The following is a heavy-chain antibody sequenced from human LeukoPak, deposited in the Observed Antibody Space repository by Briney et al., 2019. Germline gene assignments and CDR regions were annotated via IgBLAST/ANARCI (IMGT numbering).Heavy chain of an antibody. Sequence: PSETLSLTCTVSGGSISSGSYYWNWIRQPAAKGLEWIGRIYTSGSTNYNPSLKRRVTISVDTSKNQFSLKLSSVTAADTAVYYCARDSPNYYDSSGYYTESPFDSWGQGTLVTVSS. D-gene: IGHD3-22*01. CDR2: IYTSGST. CDR3: ARDSPNYYDSSGYYTESPFDS. V-gene: IGHV4-61*02. CDR1: GGSISSGSYY. J-gene: IGHJ4*02.